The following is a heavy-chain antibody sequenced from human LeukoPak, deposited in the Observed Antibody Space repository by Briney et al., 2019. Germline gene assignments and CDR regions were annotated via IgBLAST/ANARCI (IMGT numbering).Heavy chain of an antibody. CDR3: ATDRYCSGGNCYSFDY. V-gene: IGHV3-23*01. CDR2: ISTSGGST. J-gene: IGHJ4*02. Sequence: PGGSLRLSCAASGFTFSNYGMTWVRQAPGKGLEWVSTISTSGGSTYYADSVKGRFTISRDNSKNTLYLQMNSLIAEDTAVYYCATDRYCSGGNCYSFDYWGQGTLVTVSS. D-gene: IGHD2-15*01. CDR1: GFTFSNYG.